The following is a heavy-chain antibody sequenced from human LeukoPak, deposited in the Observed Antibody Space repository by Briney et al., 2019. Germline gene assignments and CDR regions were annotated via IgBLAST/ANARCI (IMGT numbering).Heavy chain of an antibody. D-gene: IGHD2-15*01. CDR1: GFTFSNYA. J-gene: IGHJ4*02. V-gene: IGHV3-23*01. CDR2: ISASGGET. Sequence: PGGPLRLSCAASGFTFSNYAISWVRQAPGKGLDWVSAISASGGETWYADSVKGRFTISRDNSKNTLYLQMNSLRAEDTALYYCAKDYCNGDGCDRFFDDWGQGTLVTVSS. CDR3: AKDYCNGDGCDRFFDD.